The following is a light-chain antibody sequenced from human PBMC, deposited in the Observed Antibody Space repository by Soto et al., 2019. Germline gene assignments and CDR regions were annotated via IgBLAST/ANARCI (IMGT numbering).Light chain of an antibody. CDR1: QSVSNRH. CDR2: GAS. V-gene: IGKV3-20*01. J-gene: IGKJ5*01. CDR3: QQYGSSPIN. Sequence: ETVLTHSPGTLSLSPWDRAPLSGRASQSVSNRHLAWYQQKPGQRPGLLIYGASSRATGIQDRFSGSGSGTDFTLAISRLEPEDFAVYYCQQYGSSPINCGQGTRLEIK.